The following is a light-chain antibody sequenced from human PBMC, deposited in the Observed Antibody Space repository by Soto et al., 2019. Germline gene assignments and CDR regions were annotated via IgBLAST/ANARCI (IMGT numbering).Light chain of an antibody. J-gene: IGKJ2*01. CDR3: QQRYGWPS. V-gene: IGKV3-11*01. Sequence: EIVLTQSPATLSLSPVERATLSCRASQTVNGYLAWYQHKLGQAPRLLIYDTSNRATGVPARFSGSGSGTDFTLTISSLEPEDSAVYYCQQRYGWPSFGQGTKLEIK. CDR1: QTVNGY. CDR2: DTS.